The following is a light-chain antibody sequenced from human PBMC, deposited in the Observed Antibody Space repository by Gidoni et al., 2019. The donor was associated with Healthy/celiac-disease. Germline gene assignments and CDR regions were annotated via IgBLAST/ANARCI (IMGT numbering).Light chain of an antibody. CDR3: QQYANRPPDT. CDR2: DAS. CDR1: QDISNY. V-gene: IGKV1-33*01. J-gene: IGKJ3*01. Sequence: IQMTQSQSSLSASVGHRVTIPCQASQDISNYLNWCQQRPGKAPKVLMYDASNLETGVPSRCSGGGSGTDFTFTISSLQPEDMATYYCQQYANRPPDTFGPGTKVDIK.